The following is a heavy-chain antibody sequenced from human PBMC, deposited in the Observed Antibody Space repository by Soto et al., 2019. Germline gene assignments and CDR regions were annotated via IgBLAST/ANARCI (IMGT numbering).Heavy chain of an antibody. CDR1: GYTFTGYY. CDR3: ARRPLWDKYYYYGMDV. J-gene: IGHJ6*02. Sequence: ASVKVSCKASGYTFTGYYMHWVRQAPGQGLEWMGWINPNSGGTNYAQKFQGRGTMTRDTSISTAYMELSRLRSDDTAVYYCARRPLWDKYYYYGMDVWGQGTTVTVSS. D-gene: IGHD5-18*01. V-gene: IGHV1-2*02. CDR2: INPNSGGT.